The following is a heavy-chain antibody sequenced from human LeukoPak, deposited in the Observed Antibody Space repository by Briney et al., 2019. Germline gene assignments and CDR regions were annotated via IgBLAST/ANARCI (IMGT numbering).Heavy chain of an antibody. J-gene: IGHJ4*02. CDR1: GGSISSSSYY. Sequence: SETLSLTCTVSGGSISSSSYYWGWIRQPPGKGLEWIGSIYYSGSTYYNPSLKSRVTISVDTSKNQFSLKLSSVTAADTAVYYCARRDSYSSGYYYFDYWGQGTLVSVSS. CDR2: IYYSGST. V-gene: IGHV4-39*01. CDR3: ARRDSYSSGYYYFDY. D-gene: IGHD3-22*01.